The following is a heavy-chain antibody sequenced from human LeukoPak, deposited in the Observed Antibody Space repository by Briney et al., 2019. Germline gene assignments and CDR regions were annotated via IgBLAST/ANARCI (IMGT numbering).Heavy chain of an antibody. V-gene: IGHV3-11*04. CDR1: GSTFSDYY. J-gene: IGHJ6*02. D-gene: IGHD3-10*01. CDR3: ARDRVTMVRGVRPGGYYGMDV. CDR2: ISKDGNSR. Sequence: PGGSLRLSCAASGSTFSDYYMSWIRQAPGKGLEWVSYISKDGNSRNFADSVKGRFTISRDNAKNSLYLQMNSLRAEDTAVYYCARDRVTMVRGVRPGGYYGMDVWGQGTTVTVSS.